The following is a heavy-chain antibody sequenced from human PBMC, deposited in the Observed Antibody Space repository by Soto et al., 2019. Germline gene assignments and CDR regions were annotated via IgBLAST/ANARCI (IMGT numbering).Heavy chain of an antibody. CDR2: IYYSGST. Sequence: PXASLALTCTVCSGCITSRNYYGGWIRQPPGKGLEWIGNIYYSGSTSYNPSLKSRVTISVDTSKNQLSLRLSSVTAADTAVYYCARHNPLSGYGYGLGGYYFDYWGQGTLVTV. D-gene: IGHD5-12*01. V-gene: IGHV4-39*01. J-gene: IGHJ4*02. CDR1: SGCITSRNYY. CDR3: ARHNPLSGYGYGLGGYYFDY.